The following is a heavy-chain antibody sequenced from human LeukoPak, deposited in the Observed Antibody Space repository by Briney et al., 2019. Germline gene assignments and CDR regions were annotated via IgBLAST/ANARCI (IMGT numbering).Heavy chain of an antibody. Sequence: ASVKVSCKASGYTFTSYGISWVRQATGQGLEWMGWMNPNSGNTGYAQKFQGRVTMTRNTSISTAYMELSSLRSEDTAVYYCARGPYYYGSGSYYTGYYFDYWGQGTLVTVSS. CDR3: ARGPYYYGSGSYYTGYYFDY. CDR1: GYTFTSYG. CDR2: MNPNSGNT. V-gene: IGHV1-8*02. J-gene: IGHJ4*02. D-gene: IGHD3-10*01.